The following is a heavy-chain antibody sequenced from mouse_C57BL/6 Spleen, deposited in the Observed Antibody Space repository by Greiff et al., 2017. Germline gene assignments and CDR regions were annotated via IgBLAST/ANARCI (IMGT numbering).Heavy chain of an antibody. CDR3: ASQGQLRLRYFDV. CDR1: GYTFTSYW. D-gene: IGHD3-2*02. CDR2: INPSNGGT. Sequence: QVQLQQPGTELVKPGASVKLSCKASGYTFTSYWMHWVKQRPGQGLEWIGNINPSNGGTNYNEKFKSKATLTVDKSSSTAYMQLSSLTSADSAVYYCASQGQLRLRYFDVWGTGTTVTVSS. V-gene: IGHV1-53*01. J-gene: IGHJ1*03.